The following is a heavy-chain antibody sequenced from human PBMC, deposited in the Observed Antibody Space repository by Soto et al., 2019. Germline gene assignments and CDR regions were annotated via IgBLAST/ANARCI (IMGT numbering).Heavy chain of an antibody. V-gene: IGHV1-69*13. D-gene: IGHD2-15*01. CDR3: AREKGYCSGGSCYYFDY. J-gene: IGHJ4*02. CDR2: IIPIFGTA. Sequence: SVKVSCKASGGTFSSYAISWVRQAPGQGLEWMGGIIPIFGTASYAQKFQGRVTITADESTSTAYMELSSLRSEDTAVYYCAREKGYCSGGSCYYFDYWGQGTLVTVSS. CDR1: GGTFSSYA.